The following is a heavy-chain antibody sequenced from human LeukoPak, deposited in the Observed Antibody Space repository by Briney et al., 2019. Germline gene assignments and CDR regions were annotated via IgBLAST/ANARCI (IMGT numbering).Heavy chain of an antibody. CDR3: ARGEDYRDYFDY. CDR1: SDSVSSSSYL. Sequence: LSETLSLTCSVSSDSVSSSSYLWVWVRQPPGKGLEWIGDIYSNGHISYNPSLKSRAAISVDTSKNQFSLNLSSVTAADTAVYYCARGEDYRDYFDYWGQGTLVTVSS. CDR2: IYSNGHI. V-gene: IGHV4-39*02. D-gene: IGHD4-17*01. J-gene: IGHJ4*02.